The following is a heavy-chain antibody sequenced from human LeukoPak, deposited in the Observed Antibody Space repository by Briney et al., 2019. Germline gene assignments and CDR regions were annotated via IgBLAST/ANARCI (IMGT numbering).Heavy chain of an antibody. CDR2: IIPIFGTA. J-gene: IGHJ4*02. CDR3: ARLGGGFGYSNYEGYFDY. V-gene: IGHV1-69*13. D-gene: IGHD4-11*01. Sequence: ASVKVSCKASGGTFSSYAISWVRQAPGQGLEWMGGIIPIFGTANYAQKFQGRVTITADESTSTAYMELSSLRSEDTAVYYCARLGGGFGYSNYEGYFDYWGQGTLVTVSS. CDR1: GGTFSSYA.